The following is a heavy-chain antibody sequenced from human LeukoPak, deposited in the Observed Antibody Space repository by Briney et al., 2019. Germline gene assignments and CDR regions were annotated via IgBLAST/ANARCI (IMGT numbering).Heavy chain of an antibody. V-gene: IGHV1-2*02. D-gene: IGHD3-10*01. CDR1: GYTFTGYY. CDR3: ARESHRGAFTMVRGVRPWWVY. Sequence: ASVKVSCKASGYTFTGYYMHWVRQAPGQGLEWMGWINPNSGGTNYAQKFQGRVTMTRDTSISTAYMELSRLRSDDTAVYYCARESHRGAFTMVRGVRPWWVYWGQGTLVTVSS. CDR2: INPNSGGT. J-gene: IGHJ4*02.